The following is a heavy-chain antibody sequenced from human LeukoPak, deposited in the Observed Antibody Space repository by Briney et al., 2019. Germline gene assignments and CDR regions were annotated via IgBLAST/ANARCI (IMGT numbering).Heavy chain of an antibody. V-gene: IGHV3-30*02. CDR3: ARPYDFWSGSLDY. J-gene: IGHJ4*02. Sequence: GGSLRLSCAASGFTFSSYGMHWLRQAPGKGLEWVAFIRYDGSNKYYADSVKGRFTISKDNSKNTLYLQMNSLRAEDTALYYCARPYDFWSGSLDYWGQGTLVTVSS. CDR1: GFTFSSYG. D-gene: IGHD3-3*01. CDR2: IRYDGSNK.